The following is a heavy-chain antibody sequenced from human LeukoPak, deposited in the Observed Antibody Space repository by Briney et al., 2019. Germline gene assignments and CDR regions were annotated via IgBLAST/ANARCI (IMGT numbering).Heavy chain of an antibody. J-gene: IGHJ4*02. CDR3: ARSPYGSGSYFGS. CDR2: IYPDDSDT. Sequence: LTLSFTGTGYSFTTYWIGWVRQMPGKPLEWIGIIYPDDSDTRCTPYFQGQETLFADKSISTAYLQWSSPKASDAAMYYCARSPYGSGSYFGSWGQGTLVTVSS. V-gene: IGHV5-51*01. CDR1: GYSFTTYW. D-gene: IGHD3-10*01.